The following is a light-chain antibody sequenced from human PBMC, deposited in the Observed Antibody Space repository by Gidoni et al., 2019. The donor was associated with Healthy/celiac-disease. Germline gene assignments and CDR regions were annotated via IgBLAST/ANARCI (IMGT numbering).Light chain of an antibody. CDR1: QSVSSN. CDR3: QQYSNWPPWT. CDR2: GAS. Sequence: EIVMTQPPATLSVSPGERATSPSRASQSVSSNLAWYQQKPGQAPRLLIYGASTRATGIPARFSGSGSGTEFTLTISSLQSEDFAVYYCQQYSNWPPWTFGQGTKVEIK. J-gene: IGKJ1*01. V-gene: IGKV3-15*01.